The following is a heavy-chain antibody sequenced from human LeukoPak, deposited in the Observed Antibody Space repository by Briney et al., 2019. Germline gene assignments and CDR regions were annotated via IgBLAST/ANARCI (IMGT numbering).Heavy chain of an antibody. CDR2: IYYSGST. Sequence: SETLSLTCTVSGGSISGYYWSWIRQPPGKGLEWIGYIYYSGSTNYNPSLKSRVTISVDTSKNQFSLKLSSVTAADTAVYYCARVPSITIFGYDYYGMDVWGQGTTVTVSS. CDR1: GGSISGYY. D-gene: IGHD3-3*01. J-gene: IGHJ6*02. CDR3: ARVPSITIFGYDYYGMDV. V-gene: IGHV4-59*01.